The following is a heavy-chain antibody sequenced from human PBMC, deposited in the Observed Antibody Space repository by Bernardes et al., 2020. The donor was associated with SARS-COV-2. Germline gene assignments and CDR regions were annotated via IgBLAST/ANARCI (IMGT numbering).Heavy chain of an antibody. CDR1: GFTFSSYS. CDR2: ISSSSSTI. Sequence: GGSLRLSCAASGFTFSSYSMNWVRQAPGKGLEWVSYISSSSSTIYYADSVKGRFTISRDNAKNSLYLQMNSLRDEDTAVYYCARAPPSRYDFWSGYSSGHDAFDIWGQGTMVTVSS. D-gene: IGHD3-3*01. V-gene: IGHV3-48*02. J-gene: IGHJ3*02. CDR3: ARAPPSRYDFWSGYSSGHDAFDI.